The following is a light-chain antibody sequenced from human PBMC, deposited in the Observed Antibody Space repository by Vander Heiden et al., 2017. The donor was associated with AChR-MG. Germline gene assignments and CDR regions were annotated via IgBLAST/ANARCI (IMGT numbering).Light chain of an antibody. V-gene: IGKV3-20*01. CDR1: QSISSSD. CDR2: GAS. CDR3: HQDGSSPWT. Sequence: VLTQSPVTLSLSPRERATLSFRASQSISSSDLAWYQQQPGQAPRLLIYGASSRATGIPDRFSGSGSGTDFTLTIARLEPEDFAVYYCHQDGSSPWTFGQGTKVEVK. J-gene: IGKJ1*01.